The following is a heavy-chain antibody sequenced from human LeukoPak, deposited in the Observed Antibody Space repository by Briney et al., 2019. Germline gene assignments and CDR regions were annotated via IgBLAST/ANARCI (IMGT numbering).Heavy chain of an antibody. Sequence: LQTLSLTCAVSGGSISSGSYSWSWIRQPPGKGLEWIGYIYPRGSTYYNPSLKSRVILSLDKSANQFSLNLSSVTAADTAVYYCARFSPRAMGNYLDFWGQGTLVTVSP. CDR3: ARFSPRAMGNYLDF. J-gene: IGHJ4*02. CDR2: IYPRGST. V-gene: IGHV4-30-2*01. D-gene: IGHD7-27*01. CDR1: GGSISSGSYS.